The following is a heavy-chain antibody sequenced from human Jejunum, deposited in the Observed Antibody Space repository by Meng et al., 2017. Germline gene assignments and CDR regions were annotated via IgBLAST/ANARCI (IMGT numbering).Heavy chain of an antibody. CDR3: VTNRGPSNYFFDY. Sequence: QVQLQESGPGLAKPSETLSLTCTVSGGSMSNNFWSWIRQPPGGRLEWIGYIHSSGRATYNPSLNSRVTISVDTSKYHFSLRLSSVTAADTAVYYCVTNRGPSNYFFDYWGQGTLVTVSS. CDR2: IHSSGRA. J-gene: IGHJ4*01. V-gene: IGHV4-59*01. D-gene: IGHD2/OR15-2a*01. CDR1: GGSMSNNF.